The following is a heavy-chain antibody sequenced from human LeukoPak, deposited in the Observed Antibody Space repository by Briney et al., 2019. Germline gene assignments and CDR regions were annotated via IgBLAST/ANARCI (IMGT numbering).Heavy chain of an antibody. Sequence: GGSLRLSCAASGFTFSSYAMSWVRQAPGKGLEWVSAISGSGGSTYYADSVKGRFTISRDNSKNTLYLQMNSLRAEDTAVYYCAKDPIVVVPAATIGSDYWGQGTLVTVSS. D-gene: IGHD2-2*01. CDR2: ISGSGGST. J-gene: IGHJ4*02. CDR3: AKDPIVVVPAATIGSDY. CDR1: GFTFSSYA. V-gene: IGHV3-23*01.